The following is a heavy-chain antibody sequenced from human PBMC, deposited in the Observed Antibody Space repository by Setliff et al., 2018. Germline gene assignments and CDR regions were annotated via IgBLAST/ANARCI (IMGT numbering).Heavy chain of an antibody. D-gene: IGHD3-3*01. V-gene: IGHV4-59*12. CDR3: AGNNAHLEWLFAWFDP. Sequence: SETLSLTCTVSGGSISSYYWSWIRQPPGKRLEWIGYIYYSGSTNYNPSLESRVTISVDTSKNQFSLKLSSVTAADTAVYYCAGNNAHLEWLFAWFDPWGQGTLVTVSS. CDR2: IYYSGST. J-gene: IGHJ5*02. CDR1: GGSISSYY.